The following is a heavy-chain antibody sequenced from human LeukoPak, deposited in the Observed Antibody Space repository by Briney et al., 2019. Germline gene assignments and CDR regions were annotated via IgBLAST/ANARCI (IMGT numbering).Heavy chain of an antibody. D-gene: IGHD5-24*01. CDR3: ARVKRDGYIV. Sequence: PSETLSLTCTVSGGSISTYYWSWIRQPPGKGLEWIGYIYYIGSTNYNPSLKSRVTISVDTSKNQVSLKLSSVTAADTAVYYCARVKRDGYIVWGQGTLVTVSS. CDR2: IYYIGST. CDR1: GGSISTYY. V-gene: IGHV4-59*08. J-gene: IGHJ4*02.